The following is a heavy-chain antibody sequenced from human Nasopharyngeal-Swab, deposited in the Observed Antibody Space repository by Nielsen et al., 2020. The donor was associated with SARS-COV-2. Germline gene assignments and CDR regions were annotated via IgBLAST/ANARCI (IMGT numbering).Heavy chain of an antibody. CDR2: IYTSGST. Sequence: GGSLRLSCVVSGFTVSTNYMNWVRQTPGKGLEWVSVIYTSGSTQYADYVKGRFTISRDSAKNIVYLQMNSLRAEDTAVYYCARERSLFSGTYHGFDYWGQGTLVTVSS. CDR1: GFTVSTNY. J-gene: IGHJ4*02. V-gene: IGHV3-53*01. D-gene: IGHD1-26*01. CDR3: ARERSLFSGTYHGFDY.